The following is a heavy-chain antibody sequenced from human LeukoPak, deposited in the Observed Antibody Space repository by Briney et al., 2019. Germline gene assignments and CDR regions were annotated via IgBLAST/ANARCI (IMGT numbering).Heavy chain of an antibody. CDR2: ISGDGART. Sequence: PGGSLSLSCAASAFPFSTYVMSWVRQAPGGGLEWISSISGDGARTYYTNSVKGRLTISRDNPKNTLFLQVNSLRVEDTAVYYCAKGGLTTPLHYWGQGTLVTVSS. CDR3: AKGGLTTPLHY. V-gene: IGHV3-23*01. CDR1: AFPFSTYV. D-gene: IGHD1-14*01. J-gene: IGHJ4*02.